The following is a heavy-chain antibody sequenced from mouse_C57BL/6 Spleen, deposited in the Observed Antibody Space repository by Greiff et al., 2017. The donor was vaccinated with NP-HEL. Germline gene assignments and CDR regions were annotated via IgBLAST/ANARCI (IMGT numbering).Heavy chain of an antibody. Sequence: QVQLQQPGAELVKPGASVKLSCKASGYTFTSYWMHWVKQRPGQGLEWIGMIHPNSGSTNYNEKFKSKATLTVDKSSSTAYMQRSSLTSEDSAVYYCARGDLTGTYFDYWGQGTTLTVSS. D-gene: IGHD4-1*01. CDR3: ARGDLTGTYFDY. CDR1: GYTFTSYW. J-gene: IGHJ2*01. V-gene: IGHV1-64*01. CDR2: IHPNSGST.